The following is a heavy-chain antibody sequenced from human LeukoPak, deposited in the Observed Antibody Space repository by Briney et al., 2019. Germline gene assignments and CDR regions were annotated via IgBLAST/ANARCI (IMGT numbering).Heavy chain of an antibody. CDR3: ARERAYCGGDCYPWYFDY. V-gene: IGHV3-33*01. CDR1: GFTFSSYG. D-gene: IGHD2-21*02. Sequence: GRSLRLSCAASGFTFSSYGMHWVRQAPGKGLEWVAVIWYDGSNKYYADSVKGRFTISRDNSKNTLYLQMNSLRAEDTAVYYCARERAYCGGDCYPWYFDYWGQGTLVTVSS. J-gene: IGHJ4*02. CDR2: IWYDGSNK.